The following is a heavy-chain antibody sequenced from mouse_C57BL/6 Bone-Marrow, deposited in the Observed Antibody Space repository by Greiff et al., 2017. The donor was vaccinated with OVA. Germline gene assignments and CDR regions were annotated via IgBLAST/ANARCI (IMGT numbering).Heavy chain of an antibody. J-gene: IGHJ1*03. CDR1: GYAFTNYL. CDR3: ARTMITHWYFDV. CDR2: INPGSGGT. Sequence: VQLQQSGAELVRPGTSVKVSCKASGYAFTNYLIEWVKQRPGQGLEWIGVINPGSGGTNYNEKFKGKATLTADKSSSTAYMQLSSLTSEDSAVYFCARTMITHWYFDVWGTGTTVTVSS. V-gene: IGHV1-54*01. D-gene: IGHD2-4*01.